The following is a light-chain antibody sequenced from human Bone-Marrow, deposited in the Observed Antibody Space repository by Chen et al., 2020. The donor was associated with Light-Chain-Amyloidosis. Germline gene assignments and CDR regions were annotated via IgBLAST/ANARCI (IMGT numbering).Light chain of an antibody. V-gene: IGKV1-5*03. J-gene: IGKJ4*01. Sequence: DIQMTQSPSTLSASVGDGVTITCRASQSISSWLAWYQQKPGKAPELLIYKTSNLQSGVPSRFSGSGSGTEFTLTISSLQPDYFATYYCQQYNSYPLTFGGGTKVEIK. CDR3: QQYNSYPLT. CDR2: KTS. CDR1: QSISSW.